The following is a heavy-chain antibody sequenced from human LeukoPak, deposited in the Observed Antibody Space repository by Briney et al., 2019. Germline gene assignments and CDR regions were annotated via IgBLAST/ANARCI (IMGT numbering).Heavy chain of an antibody. J-gene: IGHJ5*02. Sequence: PSETLPLTCTVSGGSISSYYWSWIRQPAGKGLEWIGRIYASGSTNYNPSLKSRVTMSVDTSKSQFSLKLISVTAADTAVYYCARDPRGIVRANHNWFDPWGQGTLVTVSS. D-gene: IGHD1-26*01. CDR3: ARDPRGIVRANHNWFDP. CDR1: GGSISSYY. CDR2: IYASGST. V-gene: IGHV4-4*07.